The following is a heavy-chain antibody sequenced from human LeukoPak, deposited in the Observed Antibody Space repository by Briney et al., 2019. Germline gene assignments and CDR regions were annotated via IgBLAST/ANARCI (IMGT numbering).Heavy chain of an antibody. CDR2: INPNSGGT. CDR1: GYTFTGYY. D-gene: IGHD3-16*02. V-gene: IGHV1-2*02. J-gene: IGHJ3*02. Sequence: ASVKVSCKASGYTFTGYYMHWVRQAPGQGLEWMGWINPNSGGTNYAQKFQGRVTMTRDTSISTAYMELSRLRSEDTAVYYCATDYGTPGELSLPDAFDIWGQGTMVTVSS. CDR3: ATDYGTPGELSLPDAFDI.